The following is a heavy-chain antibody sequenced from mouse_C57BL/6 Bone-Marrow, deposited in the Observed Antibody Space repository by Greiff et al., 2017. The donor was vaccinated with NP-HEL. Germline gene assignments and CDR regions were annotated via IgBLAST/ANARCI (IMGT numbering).Heavy chain of an antibody. CDR1: GYSITSGYY. V-gene: IGHV3-6*01. D-gene: IGHD2-4*01. Sequence: EVQRVESGPGLVKPSQSLSLTCSVTGYSITSGYYWNWIRQFPGNKLEWMGYISYDGSNNYNPSLKNRISITRDTSKNQFFLKLNSVTTEDTATYYCARDLGDYVAWFAYWGQGTLVTVSA. CDR2: ISYDGSN. CDR3: ARDLGDYVAWFAY. J-gene: IGHJ3*01.